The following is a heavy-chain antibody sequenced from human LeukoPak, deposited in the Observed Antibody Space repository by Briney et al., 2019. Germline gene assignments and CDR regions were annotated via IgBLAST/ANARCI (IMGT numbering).Heavy chain of an antibody. Sequence: PSETLSLTCTVSGGSMRSGSYYWSWIRQSAEKGLEWIGRSYISGSINYNPSLKSRVTISVDTSKNQFSLKLSSVTAADTAVYYCAIQNGSNDAFDIWGQGTMVTVSS. CDR2: SYISGSI. J-gene: IGHJ3*02. D-gene: IGHD1-26*01. CDR3: AIQNGSNDAFDI. CDR1: GGSMRSGSYY. V-gene: IGHV4-61*02.